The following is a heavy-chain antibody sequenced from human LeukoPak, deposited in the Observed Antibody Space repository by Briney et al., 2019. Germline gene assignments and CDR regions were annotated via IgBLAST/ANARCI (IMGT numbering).Heavy chain of an antibody. J-gene: IGHJ5*02. CDR2: IIPILGIA. D-gene: IGHD2-15*01. V-gene: IGHV1-69*04. Sequence: GASVKVSCKASGYTFTNYDISWVRQAPGQGLEWMGRIIPILGIANYAQKFQGRVTITADKSTSTAYMELSSLRSEDTAVYYCARDHCSGGSCIFDPWGQGTLVTVSS. CDR1: GYTFTNYD. CDR3: ARDHCSGGSCIFDP.